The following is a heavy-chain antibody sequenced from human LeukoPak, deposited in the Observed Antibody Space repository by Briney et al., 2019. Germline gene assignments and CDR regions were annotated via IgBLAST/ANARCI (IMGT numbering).Heavy chain of an antibody. Sequence: GGSLRLSCAVSGFSVSSFGMSWVRQAPGKGLEWISASSVDGETPYYADSVKGRFIISRDNSKNTLYLQLSSLRAEDTAIYYCAQGYSSGWYPYWGQGSLVSVSS. J-gene: IGHJ4*02. CDR3: AQGYSSGWYPY. V-gene: IGHV3-23*01. D-gene: IGHD6-19*01. CDR2: SSVDGETP. CDR1: GFSVSSFG.